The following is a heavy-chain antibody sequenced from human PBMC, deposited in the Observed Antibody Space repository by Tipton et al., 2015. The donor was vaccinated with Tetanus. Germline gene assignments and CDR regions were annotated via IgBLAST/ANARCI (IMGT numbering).Heavy chain of an antibody. V-gene: IGHV4-59*01. D-gene: IGHD2-21*01. CDR2: IYQNGDA. Sequence: GLVKPSETLSLTCTVSGGSISSFYRYWIRQPPGKGLEWITYIYQNGDANYNPSLQSRVTISVDTSKNQFSLQLAFVTAADTAIYYCARERIEAFYYHGLDVWGPGTTVTVSS. J-gene: IGHJ6*02. CDR1: GGSISSFY. CDR3: ARERIEAFYYHGLDV.